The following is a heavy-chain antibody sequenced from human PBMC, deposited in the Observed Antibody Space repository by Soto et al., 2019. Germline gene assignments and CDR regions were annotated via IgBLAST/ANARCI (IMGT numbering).Heavy chain of an antibody. Sequence: QVTLKESGPVLVKPTETLTLTCTVSGFSLSNARMGVSWIRQPPGKALEWLAHIFSNDEKSYSTSLKSRLTISKDTSKSQVVLTMTNMDPVDTATYYCARIVFDGSGSYYYYYYYGMDVWGQGTTVTVSS. CDR1: GFSLSNARMG. J-gene: IGHJ6*02. V-gene: IGHV2-26*01. CDR2: IFSNDEK. D-gene: IGHD3-10*01. CDR3: ARIVFDGSGSYYYYYYYGMDV.